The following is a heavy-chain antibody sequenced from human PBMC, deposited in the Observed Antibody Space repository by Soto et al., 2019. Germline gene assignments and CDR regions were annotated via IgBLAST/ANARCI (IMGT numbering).Heavy chain of an antibody. CDR1: GYTFTSYD. V-gene: IGHV1-8*01. D-gene: IGHD5-12*01. CDR2: MNPNSGNT. CDR3: ARGRGNIVATHYYYYMDV. Sequence: DAVKVSCKASGYTFTSYDINWVRQATGQGLEWMGWMNPNSGNTGYAQKFQGRVTMTRNTSISTAYMELSSLRSEDTAVYYCARGRGNIVATHYYYYMDVWGKGTTVTVSS. J-gene: IGHJ6*03.